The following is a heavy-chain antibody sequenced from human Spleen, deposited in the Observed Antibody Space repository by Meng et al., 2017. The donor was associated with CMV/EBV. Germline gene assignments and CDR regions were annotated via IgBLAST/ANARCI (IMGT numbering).Heavy chain of an antibody. J-gene: IGHJ4*02. D-gene: IGHD6-25*01. CDR3: ARAAQFDY. CDR1: GFTFSSYW. V-gene: IGHV3-7*01. CDR2: IKQDGSEK. Sequence: GESLKISCAASGFTFSSYWMSWVRQAPGKGLEWVANIKQDGSEKYYVDSVRGRFTISRDNAKNSLYLQMSSLRAEDTAVYYCARAAQFDYWGQGTLVTVSS.